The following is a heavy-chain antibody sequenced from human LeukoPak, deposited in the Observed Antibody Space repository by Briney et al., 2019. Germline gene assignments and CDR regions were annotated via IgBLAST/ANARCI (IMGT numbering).Heavy chain of an antibody. CDR1: GFTFSSYA. D-gene: IGHD4-23*01. CDR2: ISYDGSNK. CDR3: ARDLGGNSAGPYDY. J-gene: IGHJ4*02. Sequence: GGSLRLSCAASGFTFSSYAMHWARQAPGKGLEWVAVISYDGSNKYYADSVKGRFTISRDNSKNTLYLQMNSLRAEDTAVCYCARDLGGNSAGPYDYWGQGTLVTVSS. V-gene: IGHV3-30*01.